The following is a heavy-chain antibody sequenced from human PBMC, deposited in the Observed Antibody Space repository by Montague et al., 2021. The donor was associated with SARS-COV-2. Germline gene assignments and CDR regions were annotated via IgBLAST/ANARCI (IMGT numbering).Heavy chain of an antibody. Sequence: TLSLTCTVSGGSISSGSYYWNWLRQPAGKGLEWIGRIYTSGSTNYNPSLKSRLTISVDTSKNQFSLKLSSVTAADTAVYYCARESLHLTGYYNDYFDYWGQGTLVTVSS. J-gene: IGHJ4*02. CDR2: IYTSGST. D-gene: IGHD3-9*01. CDR3: ARESLHLTGYYNDYFDY. CDR1: GGSISSGSYY. V-gene: IGHV4-61*02.